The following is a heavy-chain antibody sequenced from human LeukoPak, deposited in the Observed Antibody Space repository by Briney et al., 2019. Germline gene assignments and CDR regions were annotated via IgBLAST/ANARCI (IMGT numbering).Heavy chain of an antibody. CDR2: ISSSSSYI. V-gene: IGHV3-21*01. Sequence: GGPLRLSCAASGFTFSSYSMNWVRQAPGKGLEWVSSISSSSSYIYYADSVKGRFTISRDNAKNSLYLQMNSLRAEDTAVYYCARGGPNSFYYDILTGYDYYYGMDVWGQGTTVTVSS. CDR1: GFTFSSYS. CDR3: ARGGPNSFYYDILTGYDYYYGMDV. D-gene: IGHD3-9*01. J-gene: IGHJ6*02.